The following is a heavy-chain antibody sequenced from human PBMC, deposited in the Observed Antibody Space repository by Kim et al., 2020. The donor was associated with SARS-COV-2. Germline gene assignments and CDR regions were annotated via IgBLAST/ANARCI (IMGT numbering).Heavy chain of an antibody. CDR3: ASGGRGYSPQIDP. J-gene: IGHJ5*02. D-gene: IGHD5-18*01. V-gene: IGHV4-34*01. Sequence: SHPPLKSRVTISVDTSKNQFDLKLSSVTAADTAVYYCASGGRGYSPQIDPWGQGTLVTVSS.